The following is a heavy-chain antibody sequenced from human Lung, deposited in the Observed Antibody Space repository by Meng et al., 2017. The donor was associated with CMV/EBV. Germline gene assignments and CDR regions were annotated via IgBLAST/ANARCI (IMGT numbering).Heavy chain of an antibody. Sequence: LSXHVSGHSISSDYFWGWVRQSPGTGLEWVGICDSGDTFYNPSLKSRVAISVDTSANQFSLTLRSVTAADTAVYYCVRHIIVVPARGYGVDVWGQGTTVTVSS. V-gene: IGHV4-38-2*01. CDR3: VRHIIVVPARGYGVDV. CDR1: GHSISSDYF. CDR2: CDSGDT. D-gene: IGHD2-2*01. J-gene: IGHJ6*02.